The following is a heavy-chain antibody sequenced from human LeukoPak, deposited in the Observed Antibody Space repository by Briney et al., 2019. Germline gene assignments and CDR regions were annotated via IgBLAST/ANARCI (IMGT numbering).Heavy chain of an antibody. J-gene: IGHJ4*02. V-gene: IGHV3-23*01. Sequence: GGSLRLSCAASGFTFSSYAMSWVRQAPGKGLEWVSAISGSGGSTYYADSVKGRFTISRDNSKNTLYLQMNSLRAEDTAVYYCAKKGIAVAGTLAYYFDYWAREPWSPSPQ. CDR3: AKKGIAVAGTLAYYFDY. CDR2: ISGSGGST. CDR1: GFTFSSYA. D-gene: IGHD6-19*01.